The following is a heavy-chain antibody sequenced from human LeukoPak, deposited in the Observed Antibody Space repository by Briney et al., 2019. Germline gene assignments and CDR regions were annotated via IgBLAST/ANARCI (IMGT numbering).Heavy chain of an antibody. J-gene: IGHJ4*02. Sequence: GGSLRLSCAASGFTVSNNYMNWVRRAPGKGLEWVSLIYSGGTTKYADSVKGRFTISRDNSKNTLYLQMNSLRVEDTAMYYCARDPPGIAASGTGGWGQGTLVTVSS. D-gene: IGHD6-13*01. V-gene: IGHV3-53*01. CDR2: IYSGGTT. CDR3: ARDPPGIAASGTGG. CDR1: GFTVSNNY.